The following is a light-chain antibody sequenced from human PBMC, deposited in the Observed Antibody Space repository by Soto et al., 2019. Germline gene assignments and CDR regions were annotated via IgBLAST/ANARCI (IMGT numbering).Light chain of an antibody. CDR2: GAS. CDR3: QQYGSSGT. V-gene: IGKV3-20*01. Sequence: EIVLTQSPGTLSLSPGERATLSCRASQSVSNNYLAWYQQKPGQAPRLLIYGASNRATGMPDRFSGSGSGTDFILTISRLEPEDVAVYYCQQYGSSGTFGQGTKVEIK. CDR1: QSVSNNY. J-gene: IGKJ1*01.